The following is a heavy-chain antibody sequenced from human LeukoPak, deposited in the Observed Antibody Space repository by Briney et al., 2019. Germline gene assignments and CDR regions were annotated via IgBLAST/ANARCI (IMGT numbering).Heavy chain of an antibody. CDR2: INAGNSNT. V-gene: IGHV1-3*01. CDR3: ARDYLAVANRPGY. D-gene: IGHD6-19*01. J-gene: IGHJ4*02. Sequence: ASVKVSCKASGYTFTSYAMHWVRQAPGQRLEWMGWINAGNSNTKYSQKFQGRVTITRDTSASTAYMELSSLRSEDTAVYYCARDYLAVANRPGYWGQGTLVTVSS. CDR1: GYTFTSYA.